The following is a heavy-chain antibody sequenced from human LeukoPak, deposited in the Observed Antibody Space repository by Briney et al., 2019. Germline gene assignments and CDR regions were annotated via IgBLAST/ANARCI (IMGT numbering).Heavy chain of an antibody. CDR1: GFTFSSYS. Sequence: GGSLRLSCAASGFTFSSYSMNWVRQAPGKGLEWVSSISSSSSYIYYADSVKGRFTISRDNAKNSLYLQMNSLRAEDTAVYYCARGAYYYDSSGYSLLWGQGTLVTVSS. D-gene: IGHD3-22*01. CDR3: ARGAYYYDSSGYSLL. J-gene: IGHJ4*02. CDR2: ISSSSSYI. V-gene: IGHV3-21*01.